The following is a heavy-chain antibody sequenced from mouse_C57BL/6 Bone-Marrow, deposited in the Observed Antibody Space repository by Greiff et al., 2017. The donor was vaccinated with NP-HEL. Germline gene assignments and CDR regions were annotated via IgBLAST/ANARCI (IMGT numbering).Heavy chain of an antibody. V-gene: IGHV1-4*01. CDR3: APIYSDYDDVFDY. CDR1: GYTFTSYT. Sequence: QVQLQQSGAELARPGASVKMSCKASGYTFTSYTMHWVKQRPGQGLEWIGYINPSSGYTKYNQKFKDKATLTADKSSSTAYMQLSSLTAEDSAVYFCAPIYSDYDDVFDYWGQGTTLTVTS. CDR2: INPSSGYT. J-gene: IGHJ2*01. D-gene: IGHD2-4*01.